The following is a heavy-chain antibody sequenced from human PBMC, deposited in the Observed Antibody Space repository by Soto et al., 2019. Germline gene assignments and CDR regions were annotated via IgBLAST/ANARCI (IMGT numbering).Heavy chain of an antibody. Sequence: GGSLRLSCAASGFTFSSYAMHWVRQAPGKGLEYVSAISSNGGSTYYANSVKGRFTISRDNSKNTLYLQMGSLRAEDMAVYYCARSDILTGYYYYYGMDVWDQGTTVTVSS. CDR3: ARSDILTGYYYYYGMDV. J-gene: IGHJ6*02. D-gene: IGHD3-9*01. V-gene: IGHV3-64*01. CDR1: GFTFSSYA. CDR2: ISSNGGST.